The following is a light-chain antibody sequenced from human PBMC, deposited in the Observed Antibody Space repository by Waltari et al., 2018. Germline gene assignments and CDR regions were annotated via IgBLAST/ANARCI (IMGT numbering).Light chain of an antibody. V-gene: IGKV1-39*01. CDR1: QTISRH. Sequence: DIQMTQSPSSLSASVGDRVTITCRASQTISRHLSWYQQKPGKAPKLLIFAASSLQSGVPLRFSGSGFGTDFTLTISSLQPEDFATYHCQQTSSAPFTFGPGTKVDI. J-gene: IGKJ3*01. CDR2: AAS. CDR3: QQTSSAPFT.